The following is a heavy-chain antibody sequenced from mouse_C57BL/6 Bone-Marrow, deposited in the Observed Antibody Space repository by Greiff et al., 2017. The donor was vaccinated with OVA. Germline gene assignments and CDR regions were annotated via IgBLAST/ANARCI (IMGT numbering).Heavy chain of an antibody. CDR3: ARSGLYGSPWFAY. CDR1: GYTFTSYW. Sequence: QVQLQQPGTELVKPGASVKLSCKASGYTFTSYWMHWVKQRPGQGLEWIGNINPSNGGTNYNEKFKSKATLTVDKSSSTAYMQLSSLTSEDSAVYDCARSGLYGSPWFAYWGQGTLVTVSA. V-gene: IGHV1-53*01. D-gene: IGHD2-2*01. J-gene: IGHJ3*01. CDR2: INPSNGGT.